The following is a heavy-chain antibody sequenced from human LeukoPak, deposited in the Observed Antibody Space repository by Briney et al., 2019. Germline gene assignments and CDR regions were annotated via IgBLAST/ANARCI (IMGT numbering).Heavy chain of an antibody. Sequence: GESLKISCKGYGDRFTSYWVAWVCQMPGKGLEWMGIIFPGDSDTRYSPSIQGQVTISVDRSISTAYLQWSSLKASDTAIYYCARRPLHSQNWLAPWGQGTLVTVSS. J-gene: IGHJ5*02. CDR3: ARRPLHSQNWLAP. V-gene: IGHV5-51*01. CDR1: GDRFTSYW. CDR2: IFPGDSDT.